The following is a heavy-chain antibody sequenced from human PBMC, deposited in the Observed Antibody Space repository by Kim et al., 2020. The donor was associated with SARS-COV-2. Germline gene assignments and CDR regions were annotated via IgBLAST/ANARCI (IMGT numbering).Heavy chain of an antibody. CDR1: GFTFTSSA. CDR3: AAVSYDSSGYYSFDY. D-gene: IGHD3-22*01. CDR2: IVVGSGNT. V-gene: IGHV1-58*02. Sequence: SVKVSCKASGFTFTSSAMQWVRQARGQRLERIGWIVVGSGNTNYAQKFQERVTITRDMSTSTAYMELSSLRSEDTAVYYCAAVSYDSSGYYSFDYWGQGTLVTVSS. J-gene: IGHJ4*02.